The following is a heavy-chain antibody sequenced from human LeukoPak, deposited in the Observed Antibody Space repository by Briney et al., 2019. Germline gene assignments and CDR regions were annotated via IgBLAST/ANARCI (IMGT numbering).Heavy chain of an antibody. V-gene: IGHV7-4-1*02. Sequence: ASVKVSCKASGYTFTSYAMNWVRQAPGQGLEWMVWINTNTGNPTYAQGFTGRFVFSLDTAVSTAYLQISSLKAEDTAVYYCARARVRGYSYGYVIGYWGQGTLVTVSS. J-gene: IGHJ4*02. CDR2: INTNTGNP. D-gene: IGHD5-18*01. CDR1: GYTFTSYA. CDR3: ARARVRGYSYGYVIGY.